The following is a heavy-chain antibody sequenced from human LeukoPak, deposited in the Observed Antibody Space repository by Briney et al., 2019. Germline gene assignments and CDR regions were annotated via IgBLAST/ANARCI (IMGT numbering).Heavy chain of an antibody. Sequence: SETLSLTCAVYGGSFSGDYWSGIRQPPGKGLEWSGEINHSGSTNYNPSLKSRVTISVDTSKNQFSLTLSSVTAADTAVYYCARGLAVTYYYDSSGYYPRYYFDYWGQGTLVTVSS. D-gene: IGHD3-22*01. CDR1: GGSFSGDY. J-gene: IGHJ4*02. CDR3: ARGLAVTYYYDSSGYYPRYYFDY. V-gene: IGHV4-34*01. CDR2: INHSGST.